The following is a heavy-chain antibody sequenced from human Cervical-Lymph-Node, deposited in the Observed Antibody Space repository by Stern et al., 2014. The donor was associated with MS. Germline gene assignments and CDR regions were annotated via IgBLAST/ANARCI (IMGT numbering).Heavy chain of an antibody. J-gene: IGHJ4*02. CDR3: ARDYEDTSMLFDH. V-gene: IGHV3-30*03. CDR1: GFTFSGYG. Sequence: VQLVESGGAVVQPGRSLRLSCAASGFTFSGYGMHWVCQAPGTGLGWVTVISYDGNHKYYAASVKGRFTISRDNSKNTLHLQMNSVTPDDTAIYYCARDYEDTSMLFDHWGQGTLVTVSS. D-gene: IGHD2-8*01. CDR2: ISYDGNHK.